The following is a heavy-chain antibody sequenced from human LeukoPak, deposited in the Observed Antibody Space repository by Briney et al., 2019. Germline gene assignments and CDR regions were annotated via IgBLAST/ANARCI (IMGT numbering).Heavy chain of an antibody. V-gene: IGHV3-53*04. D-gene: IGHD6-13*01. CDR3: ARGIAAAGDYYGMDV. Sequence: GGSLRLSCAASGFTVSSNYMSWVRQAPGKGLEWVSVIYSGGSTYYADSVKGRFTISRHNSKNTLYLQMNSLRAEDTAVYYCARGIAAAGDYYGMDVWGQGTTVTVSS. CDR2: IYSGGST. CDR1: GFTVSSNY. J-gene: IGHJ6*02.